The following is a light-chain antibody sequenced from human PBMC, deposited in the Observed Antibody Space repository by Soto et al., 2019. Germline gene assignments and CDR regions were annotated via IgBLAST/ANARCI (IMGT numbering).Light chain of an antibody. CDR1: QSVSSGY. CDR2: GAS. CDR3: QHYAMSPPFT. J-gene: IGKJ3*01. V-gene: IGKV3-20*01. Sequence: EIVLTQSPATLSLSPGERATLSCRASQSVSSGYLAWYQQKPGQAPRLLIYGASSRAIGIPDRFSGSGSGTDFTLTISRLEPEDFAVYYCQHYAMSPPFTFGPGTKVDIK.